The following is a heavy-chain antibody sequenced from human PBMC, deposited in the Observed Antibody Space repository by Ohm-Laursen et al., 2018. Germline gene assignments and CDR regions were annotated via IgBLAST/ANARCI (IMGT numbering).Heavy chain of an antibody. V-gene: IGHV1-18*01. CDR2: ITIYNDNT. CDR1: GYTFTNYH. J-gene: IGHJ4*02. D-gene: IGHD2-2*01. Sequence: VSSVKVSCTVSGYTFTNYHITWVRQAPGQGLEWMGWITIYNDNTDYAQKFQGRVTMTTDTSTSTAYMELRSLRSDDTAVYYCARVSGSTYHPFDYWGQGTPVTVSS. CDR3: ARVSGSTYHPFDY.